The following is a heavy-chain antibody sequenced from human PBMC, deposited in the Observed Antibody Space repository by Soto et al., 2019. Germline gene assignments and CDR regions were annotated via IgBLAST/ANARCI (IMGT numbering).Heavy chain of an antibody. J-gene: IGHJ4*02. Sequence: QVQLVQSGAEVRKPGSSVKVSCKASGGTFSRHAISWVRQAPGQGLEWMGGIIPIFGTANHAQKFQGRVRIIADESTSTVYMELSSLRSEDTAMYYCARGWGYDSNDYYYAYWGQGTLVLVSS. CDR1: GGTFSRHA. CDR3: ARGWGYDSNDYYYAY. D-gene: IGHD3-22*01. CDR2: IIPIFGTA. V-gene: IGHV1-69*01.